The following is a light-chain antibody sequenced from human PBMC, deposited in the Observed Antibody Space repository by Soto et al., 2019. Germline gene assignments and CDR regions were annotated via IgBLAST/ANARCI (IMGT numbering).Light chain of an antibody. J-gene: IGKJ5*01. V-gene: IGKV1-39*01. CDR1: RSINIY. CDR3: QQSHSSPYT. Sequence: DLQMTQSPSSLSASVGDRVTITCRASRSINIYLNWYQQKPGKAPKLLIYAASNLQSGVPSRFSGDGGGTHFTLTISSLQPEDFATYHCQQSHSSPYTFGQGTRLEIK. CDR2: AAS.